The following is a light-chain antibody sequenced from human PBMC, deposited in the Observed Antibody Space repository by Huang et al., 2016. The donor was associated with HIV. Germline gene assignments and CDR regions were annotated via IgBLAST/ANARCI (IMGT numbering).Light chain of an antibody. CDR1: QSLQHSNGYMY. Sequence: DVVLTQFPLSLPVTPGESASISCNSSQSLQHSNGYMYLDWYVQKTGQSPQLLIYLGSSRATGVPDRFSGSGAVTDFTLKINRVEAEDVGTYYCMQALRSSTFGQGTRLEIK. V-gene: IGKV2-28*01. CDR3: MQALRSST. J-gene: IGKJ5*01. CDR2: LGS.